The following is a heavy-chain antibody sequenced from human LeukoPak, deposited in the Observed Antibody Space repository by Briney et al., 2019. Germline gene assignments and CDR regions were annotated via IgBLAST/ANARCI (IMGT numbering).Heavy chain of an antibody. Sequence: GASMKVTCKASGYTFTNFDINWVRRAAGQGLEWMGWMNPNTGNAGYAQKFQDRVTITWDASISTAYMDLSSLRPEDTAVYYCARVGYSNSYDYWGQGTLVTVSS. CDR1: GYTFTNFD. D-gene: IGHD4-11*01. J-gene: IGHJ4*02. CDR2: MNPNTGNA. V-gene: IGHV1-8*03. CDR3: ARVGYSNSYDY.